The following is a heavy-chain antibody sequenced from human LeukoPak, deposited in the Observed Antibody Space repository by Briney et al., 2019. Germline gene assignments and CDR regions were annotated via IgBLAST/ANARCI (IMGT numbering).Heavy chain of an antibody. CDR2: ISSSSSYI. V-gene: IGHV3-21*01. CDR1: GFTFSSYS. CDR3: AREINNYGMDV. J-gene: IGHJ6*02. Sequence: GGSLRLSCAASGFTFSSYSMNWVRQAPGKGLEWVSSISSSSSYIYYADSVKGRFTISRDNAKNSLYLQMNSLRAEDTAVYYCAREINNYGMDVWGQGTTVTVSS.